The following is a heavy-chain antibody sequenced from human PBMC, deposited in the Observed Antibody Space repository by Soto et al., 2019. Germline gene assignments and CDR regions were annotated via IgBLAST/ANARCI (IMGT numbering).Heavy chain of an antibody. D-gene: IGHD1-26*01. CDR2: IYYSGST. CDR3: ARVGRLGGTPYYFDY. J-gene: IGHJ4*02. CDR1: GGSISTNSYF. V-gene: IGHV4-39*01. Sequence: QLQLQESGPGLVKPSETLSLTCTVSGGSISTNSYFWGWIRQPPGKGLEWIGSIYYSGSTYYSPYLKSRVTISVDTSKNQFSLKLSAVTAADTAVYHCARVGRLGGTPYYFDYWGQGTLVTVSS.